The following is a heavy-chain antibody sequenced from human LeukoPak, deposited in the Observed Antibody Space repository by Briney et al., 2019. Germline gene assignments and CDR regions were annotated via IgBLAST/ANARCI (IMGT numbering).Heavy chain of an antibody. D-gene: IGHD5-18*01. J-gene: IGHJ4*02. Sequence: PSETLSPTCAVSGASIRSYYWSWIRQPPGKGLEWIGNVYHTGSTNYNPSLRSRVTISLDTSMSQFSLKLISVTAADTAVYYCSREGGYGYSFGPYSDYWGQGALVTVSS. CDR1: GASIRSYY. CDR3: SREGGYGYSFGPYSDY. CDR2: VYHTGST. V-gene: IGHV4-59*01.